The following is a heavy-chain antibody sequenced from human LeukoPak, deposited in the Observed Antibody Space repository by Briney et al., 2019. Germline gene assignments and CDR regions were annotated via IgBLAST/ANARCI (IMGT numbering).Heavy chain of an antibody. V-gene: IGHV4-4*07. Sequence: SETLSLTCTVSGDSISSYYWSWIRQPAGKGLEWIGRIHPSGSTNYNPSLKSRVTLSVDTSKNQFSLKLSSVTAADTAVYYCARMGRWQQLATDLDYWGQGTLVTVSS. CDR2: IHPSGST. D-gene: IGHD6-13*01. J-gene: IGHJ4*02. CDR1: GDSISSYY. CDR3: ARMGRWQQLATDLDY.